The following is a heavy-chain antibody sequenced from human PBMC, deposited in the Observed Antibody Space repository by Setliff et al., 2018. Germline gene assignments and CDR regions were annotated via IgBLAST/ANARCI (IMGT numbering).Heavy chain of an antibody. V-gene: IGHV4-61*09. CDR1: GGSITSGSNY. CDR3: ARHGPTRTDSWFDSFDV. Sequence: SETLSLTCTVSGGSITSGSNYWSWIRQPAGRGLEWMGHIDPSGNTNYHPSLRSRVTISRDTSKNQVSLKMTSVTAADTAVYYCARHGPTRTDSWFDSFDVWGQGTKVTVSS. CDR2: IDPSGNT. J-gene: IGHJ3*01. D-gene: IGHD2-8*01.